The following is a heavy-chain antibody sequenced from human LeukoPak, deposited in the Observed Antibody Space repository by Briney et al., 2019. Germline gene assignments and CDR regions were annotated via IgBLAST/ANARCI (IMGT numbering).Heavy chain of an antibody. CDR1: GFTFSTYT. CDR3: ARGSGSAFDY. CDR2: ISSSSSTI. J-gene: IGHJ4*02. Sequence: GGSLRLSCAASGFTFSTYTMNWVRLAPGKGLAWVSYISSSSSTIYYADSVKGRFTISRDNAKNSLFLQMNSLRDEDTAVYYCARGSGSAFDYWGQGTLVTVSS. D-gene: IGHD2-15*01. V-gene: IGHV3-48*02.